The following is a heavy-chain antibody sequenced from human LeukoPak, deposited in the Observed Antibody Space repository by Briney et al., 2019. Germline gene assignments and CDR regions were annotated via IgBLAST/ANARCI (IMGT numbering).Heavy chain of an antibody. CDR3: ASGYRHCSSTSCYDAFDI. J-gene: IGHJ3*02. V-gene: IGHV1-18*01. CDR2: ISAYNGNT. CDR1: GYTFTSYG. D-gene: IGHD2-2*01. Sequence: ASVKVSCKASGYTFTSYGISWVRQAPGQGLEWMGWISAYNGNTNYAQKLQGRVTMTTDTSTSTAYMELRSLRSDDTAVYYCASGYRHCSSTSCYDAFDIWGQGTMVTVSS.